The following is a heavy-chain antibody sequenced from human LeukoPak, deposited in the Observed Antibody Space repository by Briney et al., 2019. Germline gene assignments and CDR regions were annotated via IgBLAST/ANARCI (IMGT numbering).Heavy chain of an antibody. J-gene: IGHJ4*02. CDR3: ARQPLYCSSTSCFDY. Sequence: GESLKISCKGSGYSFTSYWIGWVRQMPGKGLGWMGIIYPGDSDTRYSPSFQGQVTISADKSISTAYLQWSSLKASDTAMYYCARQPLYCSSTSCFDYWGQGTLVTVSS. CDR1: GYSFTSYW. CDR2: IYPGDSDT. D-gene: IGHD2-2*01. V-gene: IGHV5-51*01.